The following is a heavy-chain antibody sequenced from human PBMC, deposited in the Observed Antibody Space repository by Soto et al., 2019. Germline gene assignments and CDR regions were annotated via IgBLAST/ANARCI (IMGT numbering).Heavy chain of an antibody. J-gene: IGHJ4*02. D-gene: IGHD3-16*01. CDR2: IIPIFGTA. V-gene: IGHV1-69*01. CDR3: ASIVGGGWLQFSNDY. CDR1: GGTFSSYA. Sequence: QVQLVQSGAEVKRPGSWVRVSCKASGGTFSSYAISWVRQAPGQGLEWMGGIIPIFGTANYAQKFQGRVTITADESTSTAYMELSSLRSEDTAVYYCASIVGGGWLQFSNDYWGQGTLVTVSS.